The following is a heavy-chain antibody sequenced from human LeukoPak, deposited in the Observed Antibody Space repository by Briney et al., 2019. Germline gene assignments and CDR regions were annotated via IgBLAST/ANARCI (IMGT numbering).Heavy chain of an antibody. D-gene: IGHD3-22*01. CDR3: ATVYYDKRRSFDY. CDR2: FDPEDGET. V-gene: IGHV1-24*01. Sequence: ASVKVSCKVSGYTLTELSTHWVRQAPGKGLEWMGGFDPEDGETIYAQKFQGRVTMTEDTSIDTAYMELSSLRSEDTAVYYCATVYYDKRRSFDYWGQGTLVTVSS. J-gene: IGHJ4*02. CDR1: GYTLTELS.